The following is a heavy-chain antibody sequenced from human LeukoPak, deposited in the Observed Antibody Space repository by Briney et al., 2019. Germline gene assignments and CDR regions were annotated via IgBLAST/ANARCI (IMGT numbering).Heavy chain of an antibody. CDR2: ISGSGGST. D-gene: IGHD3-10*01. J-gene: IGHJ4*02. Sequence: PGGSLRLSCAASGFTFSSYAMSWVRQAPGKGLEWVSAISGSGGSTYYADSVKGRFTISRDNSKNTLHLQMNSLRAEDTAVYYCARDGFGEFLMSFDYWGQGTLVTVSS. V-gene: IGHV3-23*01. CDR3: ARDGFGEFLMSFDY. CDR1: GFTFSSYA.